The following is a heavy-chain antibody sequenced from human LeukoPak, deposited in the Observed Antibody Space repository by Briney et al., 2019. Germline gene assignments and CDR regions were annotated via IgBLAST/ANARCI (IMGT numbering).Heavy chain of an antibody. V-gene: IGHV1-69*05. Sequence: SVKVSCKASGGTFSSYAISWVRQAPGQGLEWMGRIIPIFGTANYAQKFQGRVTITTDESTSTAYMELSSLRSEDTAVYYCAREGRLGSNWFDPWGQGTLVTVSS. CDR3: AREGRLGSNWFDP. CDR1: GGTFSSYA. D-gene: IGHD3-16*01. CDR2: IIPIFGTA. J-gene: IGHJ5*02.